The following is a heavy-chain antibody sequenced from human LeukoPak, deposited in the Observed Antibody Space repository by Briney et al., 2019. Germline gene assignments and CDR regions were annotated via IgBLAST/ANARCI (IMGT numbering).Heavy chain of an antibody. D-gene: IGHD2-15*01. CDR3: ARDRDNWNYPDY. V-gene: IGHV3-11*04. J-gene: IGHJ4*02. CDR2: ISSSGSTI. CDR1: GFTFSDYY. Sequence: GGSLRLSCAASGFTFSDYYMSWIRQAPGKGLEWVSYISSSGSTIYYADSVRGRFTISRDNAKNSLHLQMNGLRVEDTAVYYCARDRDNWNYPDYWGQGTLVTVSS.